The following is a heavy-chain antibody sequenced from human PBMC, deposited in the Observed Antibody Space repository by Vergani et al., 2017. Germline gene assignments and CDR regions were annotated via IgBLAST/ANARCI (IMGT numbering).Heavy chain of an antibody. CDR3: ARRGSGDDSSGYYVAHYFDY. D-gene: IGHD3-22*01. V-gene: IGHV4-4*07. CDR2: IYTSGNT. CDR1: GGSISSYY. Sequence: QVQLQESGPGLVKPSETLSLTCTVSGGSISSYYWSWIRQPAGKGLEWIGRIYTSGNTNYNPSLKSRVTMSVDTSKIQFSLKLSCVTAADTAVYYCARRGSGDDSSGYYVAHYFDYWGQGTLVTVSS. J-gene: IGHJ4*02.